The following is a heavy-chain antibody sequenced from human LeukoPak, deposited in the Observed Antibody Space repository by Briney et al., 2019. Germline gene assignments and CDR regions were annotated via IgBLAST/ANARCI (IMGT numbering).Heavy chain of an antibody. CDR1: GFTFSNYW. Sequence: GGSLRLSCAASGFTFSNYWLHWVRHAPGKGLVWVSRINSDGSNSIYGDSVKGRFTISRDNAKNTLYLQLSSLRADDTAVYYCARFGGGYAHAFDIWGQGTMVTVSS. V-gene: IGHV3-74*01. J-gene: IGHJ3*02. D-gene: IGHD5-12*01. CDR3: ARFGGGYAHAFDI. CDR2: INSDGSNS.